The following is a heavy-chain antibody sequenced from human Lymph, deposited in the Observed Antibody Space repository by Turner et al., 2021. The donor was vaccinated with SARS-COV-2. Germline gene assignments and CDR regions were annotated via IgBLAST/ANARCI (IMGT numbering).Heavy chain of an antibody. CDR2: IYYSGST. CDR1: GGSISSYF. V-gene: IGHV4-59*13. J-gene: IGHJ6*02. CDR3: ARDRTSYGDYWAGYYYGMDV. Sequence: QVQLQESGPGLVKPSETLSLTCTVSGGSISSYFWRWIRQPPGKGLEWIAYIYYSGSTNYNPSLKSRVTISVDTSKNQFSLRLSSVTAADTAVYYCARDRTSYGDYWAGYYYGMDVWGQGTTVTVSS. D-gene: IGHD4-17*01.